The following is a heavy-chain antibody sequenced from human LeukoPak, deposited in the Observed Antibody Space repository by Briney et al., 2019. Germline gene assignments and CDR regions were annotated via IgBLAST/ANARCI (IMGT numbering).Heavy chain of an antibody. CDR1: GGSISSYY. J-gene: IGHJ4*02. Sequence: SETLSLTCTVSGGSISSYYWSWIRQPPGKGLEWIGYIYYSGSTNYNPSLKSRVTIPVDTSKNQFSLKLSSVTAADTAVYYCARQNTRRGYSYGYYFDYWGQGTLVTVSS. CDR3: ARQNTRRGYSYGYYFDY. V-gene: IGHV4-59*08. D-gene: IGHD5-18*01. CDR2: IYYSGST.